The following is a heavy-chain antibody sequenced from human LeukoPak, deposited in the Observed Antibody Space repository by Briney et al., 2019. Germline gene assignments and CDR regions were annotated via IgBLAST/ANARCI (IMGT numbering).Heavy chain of an antibody. CDR2: ISVSGGST. V-gene: IGHV3-23*01. J-gene: IGHJ3*02. D-gene: IGHD2-21*01. Sequence: PGGSLRLSCAASRFTLSSYAMSWVRQAPGKGLEWVSTISVSGGSTYYADSVKGRFTISRDNSKNTLYLQMNSLRAEDTAVYYCARGYSRAFDIWGQGTMVTVSS. CDR1: RFTLSSYA. CDR3: ARGYSRAFDI.